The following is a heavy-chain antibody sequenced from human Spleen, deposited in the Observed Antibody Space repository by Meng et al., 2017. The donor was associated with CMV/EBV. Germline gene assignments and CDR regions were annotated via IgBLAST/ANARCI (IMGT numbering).Heavy chain of an antibody. Sequence: GGSLRLSCAASGFTFSNYAMSWVRQVPGKGLEWVSVISGRGGSTDFADTYYAASVKGRFTISRDNSQNTVFLQMKSLRVEDTALYYCAKGTEILTAYRFDHLGQGSLVTVSS. J-gene: IGHJ4*02. CDR1: GFTFSNYA. V-gene: IGHV3-23*01. CDR3: AKGTEILTAYRFDH. D-gene: IGHD3-9*01. CDR2: ISGRGGSTDFADT.